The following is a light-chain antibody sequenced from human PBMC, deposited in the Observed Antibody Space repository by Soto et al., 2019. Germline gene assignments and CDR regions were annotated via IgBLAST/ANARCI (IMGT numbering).Light chain of an antibody. V-gene: IGKV3-20*01. J-gene: IGKJ1*01. CDR3: QHYDSSLWT. Sequence: EIVLTQSPGTLSLSPGKRATLSCRASQSVSSTNLAWYQQKPGQAPRLLIYDASSRATGIPDRFSGSGSGTDFTLTISRLEPEDFAVYYCQHYDSSLWTFGQGTQVEIK. CDR2: DAS. CDR1: QSVSSTN.